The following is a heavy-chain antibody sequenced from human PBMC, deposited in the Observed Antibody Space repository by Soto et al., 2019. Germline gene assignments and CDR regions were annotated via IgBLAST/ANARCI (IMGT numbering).Heavy chain of an antibody. D-gene: IGHD6-19*01. CDR2: IYYSGST. J-gene: IGHJ6*02. CDR3: PRESVDISGWSSYGIDV. Sequence: QVQLQESGPGLVKPSQTLSLTCTVSGGSISSGGYYWSWIRQHPGKGLEWIGYIYYSGSTYYNPPLKSRVTISVDTSRNQFSLKLSSVTAADTAVYYCPRESVDISGWSSYGIDVWGQGTTVTVSS. CDR1: GGSISSGGYY. V-gene: IGHV4-31*03.